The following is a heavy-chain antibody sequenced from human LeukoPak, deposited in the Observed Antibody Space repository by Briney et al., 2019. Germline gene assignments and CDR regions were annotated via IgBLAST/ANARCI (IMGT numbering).Heavy chain of an antibody. D-gene: IGHD6-6*01. J-gene: IGHJ2*01. Sequence: PGGSLRLSCAASGFTFDDYAMHWVRQAPGKGLEWVSGISWNSGGIGYADSVKGRFTISRDNAKNSLYLQMNSLRAEGTAVYYCARARPGYFDLWGRGTLVTVSS. CDR3: ARARPGYFDL. V-gene: IGHV3-9*01. CDR1: GFTFDDYA. CDR2: ISWNSGGI.